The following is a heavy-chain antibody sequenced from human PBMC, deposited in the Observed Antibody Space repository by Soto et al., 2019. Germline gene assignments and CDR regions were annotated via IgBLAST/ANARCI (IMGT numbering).Heavy chain of an antibody. J-gene: IGHJ4*02. CDR1: GFSLSTNGVG. V-gene: IGHV2-5*02. CDR2: IYWDDSK. Sequence: QITLKESGPTLVKPTQTLTLTCTFSGFSLSTNGVGVGWIRQPPGKALEWLALIYWDDSKEYSPSLRSRLTITKDTSKNHVVLTMTNMDPVDTATYYCAHKGGGDRILDFWGQGTLVTVSS. CDR3: AHKGGGDRILDF. D-gene: IGHD3-16*01.